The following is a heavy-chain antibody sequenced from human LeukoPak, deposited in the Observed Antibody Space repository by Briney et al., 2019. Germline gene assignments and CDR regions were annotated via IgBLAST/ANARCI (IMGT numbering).Heavy chain of an antibody. J-gene: IGHJ4*02. V-gene: IGHV3-7*04. CDR2: IKPDGSAK. Sequence: GGSLRLSCAASRFTFSDSGMSWVRQAPGKGLEWVANIKPDGSAKNYVDSVKGRFTVSRDNAKRSLYLQMSSLRADDTALYYCARDYNWGWDYWGRGTLVTVSS. D-gene: IGHD7-27*01. CDR1: RFTFSDSG. CDR3: ARDYNWGWDY.